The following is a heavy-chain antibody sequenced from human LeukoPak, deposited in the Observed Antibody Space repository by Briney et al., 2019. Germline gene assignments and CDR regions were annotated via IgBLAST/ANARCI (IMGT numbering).Heavy chain of an antibody. V-gene: IGHV3-7*01. D-gene: IGHD4-23*01. CDR3: ARGGTVVTPGDY. J-gene: IGHJ4*02. Sequence: GGSLRLSCAASGFTFSSYWLSWVRQAPGKGPEWVANIKQDGSEKYYVDSVKGRFTISRDNAKNSLYLQMNSLRAEDTAVYYCARGGTVVTPGDYWGQGTLVTVSS. CDR2: IKQDGSEK. CDR1: GFTFSSYW.